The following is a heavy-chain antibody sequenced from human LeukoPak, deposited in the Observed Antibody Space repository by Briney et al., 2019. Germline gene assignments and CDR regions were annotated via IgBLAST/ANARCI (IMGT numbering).Heavy chain of an antibody. Sequence: SSETLSLTCTVSGGSISSSSYYWGWIRQPPGKGLEWIGSIYYSGSTYYNPSLKSRVTISVDTSKNQFSLKLSSVTAADTAVYYCARHNSPYFADYWGQGTLVTVSS. CDR2: IYYSGST. CDR1: GGSISSSSYY. J-gene: IGHJ4*02. V-gene: IGHV4-39*01. CDR3: ARHNSPYFADY. D-gene: IGHD3-9*01.